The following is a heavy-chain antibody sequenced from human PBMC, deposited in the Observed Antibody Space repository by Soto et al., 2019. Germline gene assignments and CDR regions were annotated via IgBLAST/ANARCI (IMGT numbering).Heavy chain of an antibody. J-gene: IGHJ3*02. V-gene: IGHV1-18*01. D-gene: IGHD4-17*01. CDR1: GYTFTSFG. Sequence: QVQLVQSGAEVKKPGASVKVSCKASGYTFTSFGITWVRQAPGQGLEWMGWISVYNGKTNYAQKLQGRVTVTRDPSTKTAYMQLRSLRSDDTAEYYCATDDYGKNAGDSLEMWGQGTMVNVSS. CDR3: ATDDYGKNAGDSLEM. CDR2: ISVYNGKT.